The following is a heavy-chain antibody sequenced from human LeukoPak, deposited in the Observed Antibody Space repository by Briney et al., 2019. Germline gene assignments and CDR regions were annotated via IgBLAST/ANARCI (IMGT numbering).Heavy chain of an antibody. CDR3: ARDPGGCSSTSCRDY. Sequence: ASVTVSCKASGYTFTSYGISWVRQAPGQGLEWMGWISAYNGNTNYAQKLQGRVTMTTDTSTSTAYMELRSLRSDDTAVYYCARDPGGCSSTSCRDYWGQGTLVTVSS. D-gene: IGHD2-2*01. V-gene: IGHV1-18*01. CDR1: GYTFTSYG. CDR2: ISAYNGNT. J-gene: IGHJ4*02.